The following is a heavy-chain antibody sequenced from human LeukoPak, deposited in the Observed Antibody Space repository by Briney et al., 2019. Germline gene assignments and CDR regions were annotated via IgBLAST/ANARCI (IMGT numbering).Heavy chain of an antibody. V-gene: IGHV5-51*01. D-gene: IGHD5-12*01. CDR2: IYPGDSDT. J-gene: IGHJ3*02. CDR3: ARIYSGYDSAAFDI. CDR1: GYRFDINW. Sequence: GESLKISCKGSGYRFDINWIGWVRQMPGKGLEWMGIIYPGDSDTRYSPSFQGQVTISADKSISTAYLQWSSLKASDTAMYYCARIYSGYDSAAFDIWGQGTMVTVSS.